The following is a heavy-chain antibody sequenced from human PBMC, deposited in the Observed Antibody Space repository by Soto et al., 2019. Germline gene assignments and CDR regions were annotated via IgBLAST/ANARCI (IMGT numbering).Heavy chain of an antibody. V-gene: IGHV1-18*01. D-gene: IGHD2-2*01. CDR2: ISAYNGNT. CDR3: ATIVVVQAELESYYYYGMDV. J-gene: IGHJ6*02. CDR1: GYTFTSYG. Sequence: ASVKVSCKASGYTFTSYGISWVRQAPGQGLEWMGWISAYNGNTNYAQKLQGRVTMTTDTSTSTAYMELRSLRSDDTAVYYCATIVVVQAELESYYYYGMDVWGQGTTVTVSS.